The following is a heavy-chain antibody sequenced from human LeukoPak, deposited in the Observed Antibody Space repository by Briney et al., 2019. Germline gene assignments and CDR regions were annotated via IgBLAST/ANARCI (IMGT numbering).Heavy chain of an antibody. CDR1: GFTFSSYA. Sequence: PGGSLRPSCAASGFTFSSYAMSWVRQAPGKGLEWVSAISGSGGSTYYADSVKGRFTISRDNSKNTLYLQMNSLRAEDTAVYYCAKHRSSRGYFDYWGQGTLVTVSS. V-gene: IGHV3-23*01. D-gene: IGHD2-2*01. J-gene: IGHJ4*02. CDR3: AKHRSSRGYFDY. CDR2: ISGSGGST.